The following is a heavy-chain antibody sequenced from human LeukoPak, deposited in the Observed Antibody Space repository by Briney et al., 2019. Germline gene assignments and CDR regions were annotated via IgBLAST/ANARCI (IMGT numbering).Heavy chain of an antibody. CDR1: GYTFTSYG. Sequence: ASVKVSCKASGYTFTSYGISWVRQAPGQGLEWMGWISAYNGNTNYAQKLQGRVTMTTDTSTSTAYMELSSLRSEDTAVYYCAAFARAVGATPFDYWGQGTLVTVSS. CDR2: ISAYNGNT. J-gene: IGHJ4*02. V-gene: IGHV1-18*01. CDR3: AAFARAVGATPFDY. D-gene: IGHD1-26*01.